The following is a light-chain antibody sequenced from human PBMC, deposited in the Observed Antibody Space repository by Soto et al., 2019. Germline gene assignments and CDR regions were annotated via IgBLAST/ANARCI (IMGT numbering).Light chain of an antibody. CDR3: QQLNSYPLT. CDR1: QGISSY. Sequence: DIQLTQSPFFLSASVGDRVTITCRASQGISSYLDWYQQKPGKAPKLLSYAASTLQSGVPSRFSGSGSGTEFTLTISSLQPGDFATYFCQQLNSYPLTFGGGTKVEFK. V-gene: IGKV1-9*01. CDR2: AAS. J-gene: IGKJ4*01.